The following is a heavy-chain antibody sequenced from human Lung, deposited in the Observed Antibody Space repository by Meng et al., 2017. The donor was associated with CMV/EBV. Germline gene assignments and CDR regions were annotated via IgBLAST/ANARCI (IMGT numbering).Heavy chain of an antibody. V-gene: IGHV3-30*02. Sequence: SXAASGFTFSSYAMHWVRQAPGKGLEWVANIRFDGTNKYHADSVKGRFTISKDNSKKTLYLQMNSLRAEDTAVYYCEKRGDSSGNYAMDVWGQGTXVPVAS. CDR3: EKRGDSSGNYAMDV. CDR2: IRFDGTNK. J-gene: IGHJ6*02. CDR1: GFTFSSYA. D-gene: IGHD3-22*01.